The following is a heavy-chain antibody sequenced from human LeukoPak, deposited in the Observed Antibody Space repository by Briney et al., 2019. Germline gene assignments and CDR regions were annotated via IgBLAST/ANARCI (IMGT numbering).Heavy chain of an antibody. CDR1: GGSISSYY. V-gene: IGHV4-59*08. J-gene: IGHJ4*02. CDR2: IYYSGST. Sequence: SETLSLTCTVSGGSISSYYWSWIRQPPGKGLEWIGYIYYSGSTNYNPSLKSRVTISVDTSKNQFSLKLSSVTAADTAVYYCARVSSFSSSPFDYWGQGTLVTVSS. D-gene: IGHD6-13*01. CDR3: ARVSSFSSSPFDY.